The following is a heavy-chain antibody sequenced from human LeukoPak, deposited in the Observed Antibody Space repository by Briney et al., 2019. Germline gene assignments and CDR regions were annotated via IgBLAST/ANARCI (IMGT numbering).Heavy chain of an antibody. CDR2: ISGSGGST. D-gene: IGHD2-2*01. CDR1: GFTFSSYA. CDR3: AKVRWDVVVPAASFDY. V-gene: IGHV3-23*01. J-gene: IGHJ4*02. Sequence: PGGSLRLSCAASGFTFSSYAMGWVRQAPGKGLEWVSAISGSGGSTYYADSVKGRFTISRDNSKNTLYLQMNSLRAEDTAVYYCAKVRWDVVVPAASFDYWGQGTLVTVSS.